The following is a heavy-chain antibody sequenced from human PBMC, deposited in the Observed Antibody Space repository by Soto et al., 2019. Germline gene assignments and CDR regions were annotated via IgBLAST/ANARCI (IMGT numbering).Heavy chain of an antibody. Sequence: PSETLSLTCAVSCGCISRHNPRSWVREPPGKGLEWIGEIFHSGSTNYNPSLKTRVTISVDKSKDQFSLKLSSVTAADTAVYYCARVYSGSYSDSWGQGTLVTVSS. D-gene: IGHD1-26*01. V-gene: IGHV4-4*02. CDR3: ARVYSGSYSDS. CDR1: CGCISRHNP. J-gene: IGHJ4*02. CDR2: IFHSGST.